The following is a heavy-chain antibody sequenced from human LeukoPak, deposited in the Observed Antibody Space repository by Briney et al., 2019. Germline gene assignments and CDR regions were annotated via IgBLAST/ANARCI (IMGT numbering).Heavy chain of an antibody. J-gene: IGHJ4*02. V-gene: IGHV3-23*01. Sequence: GGSLRLSCAASGFTFSSYAMSWVRQAPGKGLEWVSAISGSGGSTYYADSVKGRFTISRDNSKNTLYLQMNSLRAEDTAVYYCARAPGGYDSSGYPYFDYWGQGTLVTVSS. CDR1: GFTFSSYA. D-gene: IGHD3-22*01. CDR2: ISGSGGST. CDR3: ARAPGGYDSSGYPYFDY.